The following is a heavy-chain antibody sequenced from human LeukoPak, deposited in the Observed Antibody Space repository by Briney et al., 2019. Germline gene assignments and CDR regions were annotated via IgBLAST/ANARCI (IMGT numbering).Heavy chain of an antibody. V-gene: IGHV1-2*02. CDR3: ALKGNYYDSSGYYSDY. J-gene: IGHJ4*02. CDR2: INPNSGGT. D-gene: IGHD3-22*01. Sequence: GASVKVSCKASGYTFTSYYMHWLRQAPGQGLEWMGWINPNSGGTNYAQKFQGRVTMTRDTSISTAYMELSRLRSDDTAVYYCALKGNYYDSSGYYSDYWGQGTLVTVSS. CDR1: GYTFTSYY.